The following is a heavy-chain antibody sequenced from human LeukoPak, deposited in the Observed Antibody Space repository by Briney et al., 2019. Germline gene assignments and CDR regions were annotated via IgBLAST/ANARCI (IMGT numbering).Heavy chain of an antibody. V-gene: IGHV3-11*06. CDR1: GFTFSDYY. D-gene: IGHD2-2*01. Sequence: GGSLRLSCAASGFTFSDYYMSWIRQAPGKGLEWVSYISSSSSYTNYADSVKGRFTISRDNAKNSLYLQMNSLRAEDTAVYYCARDAGAPGCSSTSCSHNWFDPWGQGTLVTVSS. J-gene: IGHJ5*02. CDR2: ISSSSSYT. CDR3: ARDAGAPGCSSTSCSHNWFDP.